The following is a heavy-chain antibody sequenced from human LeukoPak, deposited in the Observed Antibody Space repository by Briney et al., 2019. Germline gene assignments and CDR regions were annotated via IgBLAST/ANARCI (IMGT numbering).Heavy chain of an antibody. J-gene: IGHJ4*02. CDR1: GFTFVSYA. CDR2: ISGFGGST. V-gene: IGHV3-23*01. CDR3: ARCNDYVWGSYRYPFY. D-gene: IGHD3-16*02. Sequence: GGSLRLSCAASGFTFVSYAMSWVRQAPGKGLEWVSAISGFGGSTYYADSVKGRFTISRDNSKNTLYLEMNSLRAEDTAVYYCARCNDYVWGSYRYPFYWGQGTLVTVSS.